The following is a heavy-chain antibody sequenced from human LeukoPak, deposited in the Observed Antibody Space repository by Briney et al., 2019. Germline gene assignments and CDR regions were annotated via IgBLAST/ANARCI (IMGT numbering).Heavy chain of an antibody. V-gene: IGHV5-51*01. Sequence: GESLKISCKGSGYSFTSYWIGWVRQMPGKGLEWMGIIYPGDSDTIYSPSLQGQVTISADKSISTAYLQWSSLKASDTAMYYCARGGKYYYDSSGYYLFDYWGQGTLVTASS. J-gene: IGHJ4*02. CDR1: GYSFTSYW. CDR2: IYPGDSDT. D-gene: IGHD3-22*01. CDR3: ARGGKYYYDSSGYYLFDY.